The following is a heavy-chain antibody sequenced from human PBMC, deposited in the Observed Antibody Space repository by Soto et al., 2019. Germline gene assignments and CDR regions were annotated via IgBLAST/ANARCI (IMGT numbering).Heavy chain of an antibody. Sequence: QVQLVQSGAEVKKPGSSVKVSCEASGGTFSNYAISWVRRAPGQGLEWMGGIIPIFDTANYAQKFQCRVRFTADESMSTGYMELSSLRSEETAVYYCARDFYDSSAYPPDAALNYYYYGLDAWGQGTTVTVSS. CDR2: IIPIFDTA. D-gene: IGHD3-22*01. V-gene: IGHV1-69*01. J-gene: IGHJ6*02. CDR1: GGTFSNYA. CDR3: ARDFYDSSAYPPDAALNYYYYGLDA.